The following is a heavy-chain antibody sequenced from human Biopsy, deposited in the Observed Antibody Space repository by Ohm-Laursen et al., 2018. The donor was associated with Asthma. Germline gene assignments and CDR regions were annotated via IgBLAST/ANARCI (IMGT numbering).Heavy chain of an antibody. J-gene: IGHJ6*02. V-gene: IGHV1-3*01. CDR2: FNPGNGNA. D-gene: IGHD5-12*01. CDR3: ARSAETYSGFDSNYYGMDV. Sequence: ASVKVSCKVSGYSFATNAMHWVRQAPGQRPEWMGWFNPGNGNAKVSEKFQGRVSITRDTSATTAYLEVSSLTSEDTAVYYCARSAETYSGFDSNYYGMDVWGQGTRVTVSS. CDR1: GYSFATNA.